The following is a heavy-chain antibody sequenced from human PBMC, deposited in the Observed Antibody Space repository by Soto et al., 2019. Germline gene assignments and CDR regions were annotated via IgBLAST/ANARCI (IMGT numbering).Heavy chain of an antibody. CDR1: GGSISSSSYY. J-gene: IGHJ6*02. CDR2: IYYSGST. V-gene: IGHV4-39*01. D-gene: IGHD7-27*01. CDR3: ARGSGVLFDGYYYGMDV. Sequence: SETLSLTCTVSGGSISSSSYYWGWIRQPPGKGLEWIGSIYYSGSTYYNPSLKSRVTISVDTSKNQFSLKLSSVTAADTAVYYCARGSGVLFDGYYYGMDVWGQGTTVT.